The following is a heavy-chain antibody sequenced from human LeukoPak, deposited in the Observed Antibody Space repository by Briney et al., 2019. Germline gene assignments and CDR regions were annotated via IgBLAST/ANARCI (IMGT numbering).Heavy chain of an antibody. CDR3: ARDRSKGSYGDDFDF. CDR2: IKQDGSEK. V-gene: IGHV3-7*01. D-gene: IGHD1-26*01. CDR1: GFTFSSRDW. J-gene: IGHJ4*02. Sequence: PGGSLRLSCVASGFTFSSRDWMTWVRQAPGKGLEWVANIKQDGSEKNYVDSVKGRFSISRDNAKNSVDLQMNSLRVEDTAVYYCARDRSKGSYGDDFDFWGQGTLVTVSS.